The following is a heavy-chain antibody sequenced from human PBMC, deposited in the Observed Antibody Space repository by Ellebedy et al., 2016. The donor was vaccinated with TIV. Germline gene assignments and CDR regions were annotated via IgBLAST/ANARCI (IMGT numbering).Heavy chain of an antibody. D-gene: IGHD2-15*01. J-gene: IGHJ4*02. CDR2: ISGYTGNT. CDR1: GYTFTSYG. CDR3: ARDGPQGYVVASAPPGDS. Sequence: ASVKVSXKASGYTFTSYGISWVRQAPGQGLEWMGWISGYTGNTDYARKFQGRVTMTTDTSTGTAYLGLSSLKSDDTALYYCARDGPQGYVVASAPPGDSWGQGTLVTVSS. V-gene: IGHV1-18*01.